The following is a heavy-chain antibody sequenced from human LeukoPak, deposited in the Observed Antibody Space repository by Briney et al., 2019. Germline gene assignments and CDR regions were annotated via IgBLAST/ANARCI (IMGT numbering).Heavy chain of an antibody. CDR1: GFTFSSYA. Sequence: GGSLRLSCAASGFTFSSYAMRWVRQAPGKGLEWVSAISGSGGSTYYADSVKGRFTISRDNSKNTLYLQMNSLRAEDTAVYYCAKGKTWIQLYFDYWGQGTLVTVSS. J-gene: IGHJ4*02. CDR3: AKGKTWIQLYFDY. D-gene: IGHD5-18*01. V-gene: IGHV3-23*01. CDR2: ISGSGGST.